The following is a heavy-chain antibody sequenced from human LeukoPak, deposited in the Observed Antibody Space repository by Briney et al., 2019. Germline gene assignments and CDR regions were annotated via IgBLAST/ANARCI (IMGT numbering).Heavy chain of an antibody. CDR2: IRSKAYGGTT. Sequence: GRYLRLSCTASGFTFGDYAMSWVRQAPGKGLEWVGFIRSKAYGGTTEYAASVKGRFTISRDDSKSIAYLQMNSLKTEDTAVYYCTRDLRWLAYDYWGQGTLVTVSS. D-gene: IGHD6-19*01. CDR3: TRDLRWLAYDY. V-gene: IGHV3-49*04. CDR1: GFTFGDYA. J-gene: IGHJ4*02.